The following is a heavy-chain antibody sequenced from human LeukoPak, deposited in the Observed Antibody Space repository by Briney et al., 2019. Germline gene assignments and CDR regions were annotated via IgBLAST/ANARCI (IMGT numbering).Heavy chain of an antibody. J-gene: IGHJ3*02. Sequence: GGSLRLSCAPSGFTFDDYGMSWVRQAPGKGLKWVSGINWNGGSTSYADSVKGRFTISRDNAKNSLYLQMNSLRAEDTALYYCARDRHDYGDRDAFDIWGQGTMVTVSS. CDR1: GFTFDDYG. D-gene: IGHD4-17*01. CDR3: ARDRHDYGDRDAFDI. V-gene: IGHV3-20*04. CDR2: INWNGGST.